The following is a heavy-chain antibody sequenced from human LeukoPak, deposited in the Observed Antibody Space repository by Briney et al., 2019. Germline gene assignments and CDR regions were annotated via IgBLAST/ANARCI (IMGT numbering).Heavy chain of an antibody. D-gene: IGHD3-16*02. CDR3: ARAEYVWGSYRYVPSDY. V-gene: IGHV1-2*02. Sequence: ASVKVSCKASGYSFTAYYMHWVRQAPGQGLEWMGWINPNSGGTNYAQKFQGRVTMTRDTSISTAYMELSRLRSDDTAVYYCARAEYVWGSYRYVPSDYWGQGTLVTVSS. CDR1: GYSFTAYY. J-gene: IGHJ4*02. CDR2: INPNSGGT.